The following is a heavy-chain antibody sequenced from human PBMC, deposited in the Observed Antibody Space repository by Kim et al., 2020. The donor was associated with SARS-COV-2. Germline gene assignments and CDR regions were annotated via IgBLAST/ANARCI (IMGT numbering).Heavy chain of an antibody. CDR2: INSGASII. V-gene: IGHV3-11*01. CDR3: ARDGGDLDY. D-gene: IGHD3-16*01. Sequence: GGSLRLSCAASGFTFSDFYMTWIRQAPGKGLEWISYINSGASIIHYADSVKGRFTISRDNARNSLFLQMSSLRVEDTAVYYCARDGGDLDYWGQGTLVTVSS. CDR1: GFTFSDFY. J-gene: IGHJ4*02.